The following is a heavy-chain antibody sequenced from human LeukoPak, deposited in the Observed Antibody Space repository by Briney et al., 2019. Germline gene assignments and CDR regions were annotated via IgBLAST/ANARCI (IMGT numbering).Heavy chain of an antibody. V-gene: IGHV3-21*01. J-gene: IGHJ5*02. D-gene: IGHD2-15*01. CDR3: ARGYCCGGSCYWNWFDP. CDR1: EFTFSSHS. CDR2: ISTSSSDI. Sequence: GGSLRLSCAASEFTFSSHSMSWVRQGPGKGLEWVSSISTSSSDIYYADSVRGRFTISRDNAKNSLYLQMNSLRTEDTAIYYCARGYCCGGSCYWNWFDPWGQGTLVTVSS.